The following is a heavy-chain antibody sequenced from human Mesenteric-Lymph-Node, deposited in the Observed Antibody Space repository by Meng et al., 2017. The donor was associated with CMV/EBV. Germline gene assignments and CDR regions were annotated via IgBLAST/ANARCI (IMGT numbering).Heavy chain of an antibody. V-gene: IGHV4-34*01. CDR3: ARGSSYDILTGYFDY. CDR2: INHSGST. CDR1: GGSFSGYY. D-gene: IGHD3-9*01. J-gene: IGHJ4*02. Sequence: QGQFPQWGAGPFTPSETLSVTCSVYGGSFSGYYWNWIRQSPEKGLEWIGEINHSGSTTYNPSFTSRIIISVDTSTNQISLNMSSVTAADTAVYYCARGSSYDILTGYFDYWGQGALVTVSS.